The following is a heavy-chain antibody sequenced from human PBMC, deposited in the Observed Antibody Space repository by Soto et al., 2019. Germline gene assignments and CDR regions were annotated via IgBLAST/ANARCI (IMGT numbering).Heavy chain of an antibody. D-gene: IGHD1-26*01. J-gene: IGHJ5*02. Sequence: PSETLSLTCTVSGGSVGSGGYYWTWIRQSPGKGLEWIGYIYYSGTTHYNPSLKSRVIMSVDTSRDHFSLILASVTAADTAVYYCARGIVGRGLVNRFDPWGQGTLVTVSS. V-gene: IGHV4-61*03. CDR2: IYYSGTT. CDR3: ARGIVGRGLVNRFDP. CDR1: GGSVGSGGYY.